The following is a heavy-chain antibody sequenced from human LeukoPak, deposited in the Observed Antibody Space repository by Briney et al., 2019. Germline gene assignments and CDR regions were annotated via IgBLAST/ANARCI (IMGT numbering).Heavy chain of an antibody. Sequence: ASETLSLTCTVSGGSINNYYWSWIRQPPGKGPEWIGYIYYSVSTNYNPSLKSRVTISVDTSKNQFSLKLSSVTAADTAVYYCVRVRGIAGRWVFDYWGQGTLVTVSS. CDR1: GGSINNYY. J-gene: IGHJ4*02. D-gene: IGHD6-6*01. V-gene: IGHV4-59*01. CDR2: IYYSVST. CDR3: VRVRGIAGRWVFDY.